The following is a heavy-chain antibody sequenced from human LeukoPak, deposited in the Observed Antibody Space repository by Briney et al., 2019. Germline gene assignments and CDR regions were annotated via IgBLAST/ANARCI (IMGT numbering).Heavy chain of an antibody. CDR2: INSDGSST. CDR3: VREPQAEYYFDY. CDR1: GFTFSSYW. J-gene: IGHJ4*02. D-gene: IGHD1-14*01. Sequence: GGSLRLSCAASGFTFSSYWMHWVRQAPGKGLVWVSRINSDGSSTAYADSVKGRFTISRDNAKNTLYLQMNSLRAEDTAVHYCVREPQAEYYFDYWGQGTLVTVSS. V-gene: IGHV3-74*01.